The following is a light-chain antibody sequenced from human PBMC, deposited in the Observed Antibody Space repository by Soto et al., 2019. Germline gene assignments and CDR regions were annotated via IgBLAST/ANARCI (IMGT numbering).Light chain of an antibody. V-gene: IGKV1-27*01. CDR1: QDISNY. Sequence: DIQMTQSPSSLSASVGDRVTLTCRASQDISNYLAWYQQKPGKVPKLLIYAASTLQSGVPSRFSGSGSGTDFTLTISSLQPEDVATYYCQKYNSAPNTFGPGTKVDIK. CDR2: AAS. J-gene: IGKJ3*01. CDR3: QKYNSAPNT.